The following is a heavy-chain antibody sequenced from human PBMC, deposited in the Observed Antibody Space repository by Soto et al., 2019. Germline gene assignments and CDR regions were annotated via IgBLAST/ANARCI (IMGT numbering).Heavy chain of an antibody. CDR3: ARHDLRGGAYDS. D-gene: IGHD3-10*01. CDR1: AGSISGYY. Sequence: QVQLQESGPGLVKPSETLSLTCSVSAGSISGYYWSWIRQPPGKGLEWIGYTRYSESTSYNPSLMSLLILSVDTSNNQFSLKLSSVSAADTAVYYCARHDLRGGAYDSWGQGTLVTVSS. V-gene: IGHV4-59*08. CDR2: TRYSEST. J-gene: IGHJ4*02.